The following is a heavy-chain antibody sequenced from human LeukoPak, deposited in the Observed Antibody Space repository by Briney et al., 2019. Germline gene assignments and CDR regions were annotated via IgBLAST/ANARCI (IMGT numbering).Heavy chain of an antibody. D-gene: IGHD3-16*02. CDR1: GGSISSDYY. Sequence: SETLSLTCTVSGGSISSDYYWGWIRQPPGRGLEWIGTIYHSGSTYYNPSLKSRVTISVDTSKNQFSLTAADTAVYYCARYDVWGTYRAFDYWGQGTLVTVSS. J-gene: IGHJ4*02. V-gene: IGHV4-38-2*02. CDR3: ARYDVWGTYRAFDY. CDR2: IYHSGST.